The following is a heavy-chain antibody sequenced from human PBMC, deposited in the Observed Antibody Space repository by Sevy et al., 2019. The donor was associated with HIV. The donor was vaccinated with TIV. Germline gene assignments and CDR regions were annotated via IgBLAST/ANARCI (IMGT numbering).Heavy chain of an antibody. V-gene: IGHV3-7*03. Sequence: GGSLRLSCAASGFTFSNYWMSWVRQAPGKGLEWVAHIKRDGSEKYYVESVKGRFSIYRDNPKNSLYLQMNSLRAEDTAVYYCARDCSSTTCLWGLDVWGQGTTVTVSS. CDR3: ARDCSSTTCLWGLDV. J-gene: IGHJ6*02. CDR2: IKRDGSEK. CDR1: GFTFSNYW. D-gene: IGHD2-2*01.